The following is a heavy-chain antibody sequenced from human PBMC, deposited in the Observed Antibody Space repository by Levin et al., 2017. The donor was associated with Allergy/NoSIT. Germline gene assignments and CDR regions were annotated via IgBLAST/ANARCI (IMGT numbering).Heavy chain of an antibody. CDR3: ASSYDYGPPRYYFDY. CDR2: IIPIFGTA. J-gene: IGHJ4*02. CDR1: GGTFSSYA. D-gene: IGHD4-17*01. V-gene: IGHV1-69*13. Sequence: SVKVSCKASGGTFSSYAISWVRQAPGQGLEWMGGIIPIFGTANYAQKFQGRVTITADESTSTAYMELSSLRSEDTAVYYCASSYDYGPPRYYFDYWGQGTLVTVSS.